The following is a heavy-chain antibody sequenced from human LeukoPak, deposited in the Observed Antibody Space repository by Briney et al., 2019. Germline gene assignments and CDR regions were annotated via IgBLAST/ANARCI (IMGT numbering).Heavy chain of an antibody. J-gene: IGHJ6*03. Sequence: PGGSLRLSCAASGFTFSSYSMNWVRQAPGKGLEWVSSISSSSSYIYYADSVKGRFTISRDNAKNSLYLQMNSLRAEDTAVYYCATKAPDYGDWGYYYYYYMDVWGKGTTVTISS. CDR1: GFTFSSYS. CDR3: ATKAPDYGDWGYYYYYYMDV. V-gene: IGHV3-21*01. CDR2: ISSSSSYI. D-gene: IGHD4-17*01.